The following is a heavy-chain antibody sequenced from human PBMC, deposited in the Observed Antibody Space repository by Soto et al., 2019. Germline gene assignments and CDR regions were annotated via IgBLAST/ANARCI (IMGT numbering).Heavy chain of an antibody. CDR3: ARDLEAALFDAFDI. CDR2: ISYDGSNK. D-gene: IGHD6-25*01. Sequence: PGGSLRLSCAASVFTFSSYAMHWVRQAPGKGLEWVAVISYDGSNKYYADSVKGRFTISRDNSKNTLYLQMNSLRAEDTAVYYCARDLEAALFDAFDIWGQGTMVTVSS. CDR1: VFTFSSYA. J-gene: IGHJ3*02. V-gene: IGHV3-30-3*01.